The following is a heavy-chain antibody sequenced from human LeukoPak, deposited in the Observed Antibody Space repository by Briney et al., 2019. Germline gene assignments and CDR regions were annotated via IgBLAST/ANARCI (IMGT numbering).Heavy chain of an antibody. J-gene: IGHJ4*02. CDR2: IYTSGST. CDR3: ARDVYSSSGIFDY. D-gene: IGHD6-6*01. V-gene: IGHV4-61*02. CDR1: GGSISSGSYY. Sequence: NPSETLSLTCTVSGGSISSGSYYWSWIRQPAGKGLEWIGRIYTSGSTNYNPSLKSRVTISVDTSKNQFSLKLSSVTAADTAVYYCARDVYSSSGIFDYWGQGTLVTVSS.